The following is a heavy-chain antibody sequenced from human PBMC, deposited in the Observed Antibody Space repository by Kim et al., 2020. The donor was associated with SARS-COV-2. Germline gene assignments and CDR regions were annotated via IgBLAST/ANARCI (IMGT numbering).Heavy chain of an antibody. CDR3: ARIHLGATTGWYFDL. Sequence: SGPTLVNPTETLTLTCTVSGFSLSNARMGVSWIRQPPGKALEWLAHIFSNDEKSYSTSLKSRLTISKDTSKSQVVLTMTNMDPVDTATYYCARIHLGATTGWYFDLWGRGTLVTVSS. CDR2: IFSNDEK. D-gene: IGHD1-26*01. J-gene: IGHJ2*01. CDR1: GFSLSNARMG. V-gene: IGHV2-26*01.